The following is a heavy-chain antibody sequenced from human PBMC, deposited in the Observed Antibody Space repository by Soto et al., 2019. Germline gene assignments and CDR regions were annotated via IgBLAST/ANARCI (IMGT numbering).Heavy chain of an antibody. CDR3: ARDEGPQAFDI. CDR2: IWYDGSNK. J-gene: IGHJ3*02. CDR1: GFTFSSYG. V-gene: IGHV3-33*01. Sequence: PGGPLRLSCAASGFTFSSYGMHWVRQAPGKGLEWVAVIWYDGSNKYYADSVKGRFTISRDNSKNTLYLQMNSLRAEDTAVYYCARDEGPQAFDIWGQGTMVTVSS.